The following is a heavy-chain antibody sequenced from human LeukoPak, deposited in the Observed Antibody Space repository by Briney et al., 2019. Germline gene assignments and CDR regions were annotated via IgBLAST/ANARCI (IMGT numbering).Heavy chain of an antibody. CDR2: ISGSGGST. CDR1: GFTFSSYA. Sequence: GGSLRLSCAASGFTFSSYAMSWVRQAPGKGLEWVSAISGSGGSTYYADSVKGRFTISRDNSKNTLYLQMNSLRAEDTAVYYCAKDRYYYDSSGSSNYWGQGTLVTVSS. V-gene: IGHV3-23*01. J-gene: IGHJ4*02. D-gene: IGHD3-22*01. CDR3: AKDRYYYDSSGSSNY.